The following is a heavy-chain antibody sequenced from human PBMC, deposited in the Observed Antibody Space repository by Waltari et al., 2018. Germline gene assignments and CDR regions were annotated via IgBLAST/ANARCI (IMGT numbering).Heavy chain of an antibody. CDR2: VPYSGTT. CDR3: ARDQQPMYFDI. J-gene: IGHJ2*01. CDR1: GGSISSDS. Sequence: QVQLRESGPGLVRPAETLSLTCSVSGGSISSDSWSWIRQAPGKGLEWLGNVPYSGTTNSCPSLECRVTMSLGSSQTQFFLRLRSLTAADTAVYFCARDQQPMYFDIWGRGILVTVSA. V-gene: IGHV4-59*01. D-gene: IGHD6-13*01.